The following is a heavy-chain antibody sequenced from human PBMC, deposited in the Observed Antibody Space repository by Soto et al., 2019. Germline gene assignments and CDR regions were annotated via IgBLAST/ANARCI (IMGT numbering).Heavy chain of an antibody. J-gene: IGHJ5*02. D-gene: IGHD6-13*01. CDR3: ARGLYSSSWYSSHNWFDP. CDR1: GGSISSSSYY. Sequence: QLQLQESGPGLVKPSETLSLTCTVSGGSISSSSYYWGWIRQPPGKGLEWIGSIYYSGSTYYNPSLKSLVTISVDTSKNQFSLKLSSVTAADTAVYYCARGLYSSSWYSSHNWFDPWGQGTLVTVSS. CDR2: IYYSGST. V-gene: IGHV4-39*01.